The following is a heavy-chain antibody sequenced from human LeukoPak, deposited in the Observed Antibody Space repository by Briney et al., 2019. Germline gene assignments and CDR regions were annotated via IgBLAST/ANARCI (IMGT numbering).Heavy chain of an antibody. V-gene: IGHV3-30*02. D-gene: IGHD6-13*01. J-gene: IGHJ4*02. CDR3: AKSTGIALRYYFDY. Sequence: GGSLRLSCAASGFTFSSYAMHWVRQAPRKGLEWVAFIRYDGSNKYYADSVKGRFTISRDNSKNTLYLQMNSLTAEDTAVYYCAKSTGIALRYYFDYWGQGTLVTVSS. CDR1: GFTFSSYA. CDR2: IRYDGSNK.